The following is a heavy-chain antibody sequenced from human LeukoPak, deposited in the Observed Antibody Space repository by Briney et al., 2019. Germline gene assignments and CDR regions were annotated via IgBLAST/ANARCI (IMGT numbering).Heavy chain of an antibody. Sequence: GGSLRLSCAASGFTFSSYGMHWVRQAPGKGLEWVAVVSYDGSNKYYADSVKGRFTISRDNSKNTLYLQMNSLRAEDTAVYYCARVLFDDSSGYYPGAFDIWGQGTMVTVSS. D-gene: IGHD3-22*01. CDR1: GFTFSSYG. V-gene: IGHV3-30*03. J-gene: IGHJ3*02. CDR2: VSYDGSNK. CDR3: ARVLFDDSSGYYPGAFDI.